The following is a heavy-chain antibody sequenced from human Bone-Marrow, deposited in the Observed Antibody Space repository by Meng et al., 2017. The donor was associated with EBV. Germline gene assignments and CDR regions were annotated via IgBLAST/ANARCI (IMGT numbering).Heavy chain of an antibody. Sequence: GQWVESGDELRKPGASLKVSCKDSGYTLRGYYMHWVRQAPGQGLEWMGRINPNSGGTDYEQMFQDRATMTRDTSISTAYMELSRLRSDDTAVYYCARGRGYYGSGTYYAFDNWGQGTLVTVSS. CDR1: GYTLRGYY. V-gene: IGHV1-2*06. D-gene: IGHD3-10*01. J-gene: IGHJ4*02. CDR2: INPNSGGT. CDR3: ARGRGYYGSGTYYAFDN.